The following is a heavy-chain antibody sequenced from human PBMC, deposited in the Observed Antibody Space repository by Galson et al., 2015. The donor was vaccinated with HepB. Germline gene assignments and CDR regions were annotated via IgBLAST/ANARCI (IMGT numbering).Heavy chain of an antibody. V-gene: IGHV1-69*13. CDR3: ARVDDSSGWTTYNWFDP. Sequence: SVKVSCKASGGTFSSYAISWVRQAPGQGLEWMGGIIPIFGTANYAQKFQGRVTITADESTSTAYMELSSLRSEDTAVYYCARVDDSSGWTTYNWFDPWGQGTLVTVSS. D-gene: IGHD6-19*01. CDR2: IIPIFGTA. CDR1: GGTFSSYA. J-gene: IGHJ5*02.